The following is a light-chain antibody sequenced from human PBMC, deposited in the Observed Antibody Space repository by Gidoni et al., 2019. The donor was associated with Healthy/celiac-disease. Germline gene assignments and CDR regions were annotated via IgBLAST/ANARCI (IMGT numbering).Light chain of an antibody. Sequence: DSQMTQSPSSLSASVGDRVTITCRASQSISSYLNWYQQKPVKAPKLLIYAASSLQSGVPSRFSGSGSWTDFTLPIRSLQPAAFASYYCQQSYSTPYTFGQGTKLEIK. V-gene: IGKV1-39*01. CDR2: AAS. J-gene: IGKJ2*01. CDR1: QSISSY. CDR3: QQSYSTPYT.